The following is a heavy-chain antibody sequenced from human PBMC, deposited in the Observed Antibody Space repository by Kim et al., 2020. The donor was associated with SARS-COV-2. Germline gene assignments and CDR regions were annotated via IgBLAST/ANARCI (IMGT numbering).Heavy chain of an antibody. J-gene: IGHJ4*02. CDR1: GYTFTSYA. CDR2: INTNTGNP. V-gene: IGHV7-4-1*02. Sequence: ASVKVSCKASGYTFTSYAVNWVRQAPGQGLEWMGWINTNTGNPTYAQGFTGRFVFSLDTSVSTAYLQISSLKAEDTAVFYCARGYTMVRGVIITSFGYWGQGTLVTVSS. CDR3: ARGYTMVRGVIITSFGY. D-gene: IGHD3-10*01.